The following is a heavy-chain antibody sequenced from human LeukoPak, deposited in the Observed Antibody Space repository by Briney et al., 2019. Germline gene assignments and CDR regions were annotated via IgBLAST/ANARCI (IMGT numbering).Heavy chain of an antibody. D-gene: IGHD2-2*01. CDR2: ISSSGGST. CDR1: GFIFRSYV. J-gene: IGHJ4*02. V-gene: IGHV3-23*01. Sequence: GGSLRLSCAASGFIFRSYVISWVRQAPGKGLEWVSSISSSGGSTYYADSVKGRFTISRDNSKNTLHLQMNSLRAEDTAVYYCAKGGAGYCSSTSCLYYFDSWGQGTLVTVSS. CDR3: AKGGAGYCSSTSCLYYFDS.